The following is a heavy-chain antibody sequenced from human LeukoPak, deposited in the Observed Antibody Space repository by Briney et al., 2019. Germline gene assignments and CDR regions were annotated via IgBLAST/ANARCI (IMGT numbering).Heavy chain of an antibody. D-gene: IGHD3-22*01. J-gene: IGHJ3*02. CDR3: AEYYYDSSGAAAFDI. Sequence: SETLSLTCTVSGGSISSSSYYWGWIRQPPGKGLEWIGSIYYSGSTYYNPSLKSRVTISVDTSKNQFSLKLSSVTAADTAVYYCAEYYYDSSGAAAFDIWGQGTMVTVSS. CDR1: GGSISSSSYY. CDR2: IYYSGST. V-gene: IGHV4-39*07.